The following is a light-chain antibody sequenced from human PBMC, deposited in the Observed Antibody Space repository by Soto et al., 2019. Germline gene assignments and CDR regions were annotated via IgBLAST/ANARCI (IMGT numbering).Light chain of an antibody. CDR3: MCYAGGNNWV. J-gene: IGLJ3*02. V-gene: IGLV2-8*01. Sequence: QSVPTQPPSASGSPGQSVTISCTGTSSDVGTHGYVSWYQQHAGKAPKLMIYDVTKRPSGVPDRFSGSKSANTASLTVSGLQAEDEADYYCMCYAGGNNWVFGGGTKLTVL. CDR1: SSDVGTHGY. CDR2: DVT.